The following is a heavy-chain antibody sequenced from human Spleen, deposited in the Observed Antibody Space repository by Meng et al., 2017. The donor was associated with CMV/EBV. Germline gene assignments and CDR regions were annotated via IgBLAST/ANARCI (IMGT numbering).Heavy chain of an antibody. J-gene: IGHJ4*02. CDR3: AKDLSVVVIASFDY. V-gene: IGHV3-7*01. CDR1: GFTFGRFW. CDR2: IKQDGSEK. D-gene: IGHD2-21*01. Sequence: GGSLRLSCRGSGFTFGRFWMSWVRQAPGKGLEWVANIKQDGSEKHYLDSVKGRFTISRDNGKNSLYLQMNSLRAEDTAVYYCAKDLSVVVIASFDYWGQGTLVTVSS.